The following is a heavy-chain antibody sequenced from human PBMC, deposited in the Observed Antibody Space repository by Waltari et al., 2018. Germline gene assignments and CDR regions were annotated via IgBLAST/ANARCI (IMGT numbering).Heavy chain of an antibody. CDR3: ARGAYCSSTSCSSVFDY. CDR2: IIPIFGTA. V-gene: IGHV1-69*06. CDR1: SYA. D-gene: IGHD2-2*01. J-gene: IGHJ4*02. Sequence: SYAISWVRQAPGQGLEWMGRIIPIFGTANYAQKFQGRVTITADKSTSTAYMELSSLRSEDTAVYYCARGAYCSSTSCSSVFDYWGQGTLVTVSS.